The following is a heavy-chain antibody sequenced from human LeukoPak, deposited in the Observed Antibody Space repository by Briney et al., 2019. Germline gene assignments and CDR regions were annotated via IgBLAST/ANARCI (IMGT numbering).Heavy chain of an antibody. J-gene: IGHJ4*02. CDR2: ISGSGGST. V-gene: IGHV3-23*01. Sequence: GGSLRLSCVASGFPFSSYTLSWVRQASGKGLEWVSAISGSGGSTYYANSVKGRFTISRDTSKNTLYLQVNSLRAEDTAVYYCARGGGYYPIDYWGQGTLVTVSS. CDR3: ARGGGYYPIDY. D-gene: IGHD2-15*01. CDR1: GFPFSSYT.